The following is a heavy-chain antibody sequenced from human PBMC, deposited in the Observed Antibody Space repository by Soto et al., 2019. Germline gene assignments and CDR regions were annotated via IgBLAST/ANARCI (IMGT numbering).Heavy chain of an antibody. CDR3: ARKPDYFVYGMDV. V-gene: IGHV3-21*01. CDR2: VSSSSSHI. J-gene: IGHJ6*02. Sequence: PGGSLRLACAASGFTFSRYSMNWVRQAPGKGLEWVSSVSSSSSHIYYADSVKGRFTISRDNADNSLYLQMNSLRADETAVYYCARKPDYFVYGMDVWGQGTTVT. CDR1: GFTFSRYS.